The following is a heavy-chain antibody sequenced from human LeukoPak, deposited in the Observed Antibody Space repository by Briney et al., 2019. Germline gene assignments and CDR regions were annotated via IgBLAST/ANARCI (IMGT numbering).Heavy chain of an antibody. D-gene: IGHD5-18*01. J-gene: IGHJ4*02. CDR3: ARGGYRFGPNY. CDR1: GFTFGTYW. V-gene: IGHV3-7*03. Sequence: PGGSLRLSCVASGFTFGTYWMNWVRQAPGKGLEWVATITEDGSKKYYMDSVKGRFTISRDNAKSSLYLQMNCLRVEDTAVYYCARGGYRFGPNYWGQGTLVSVSS. CDR2: ITEDGSKK.